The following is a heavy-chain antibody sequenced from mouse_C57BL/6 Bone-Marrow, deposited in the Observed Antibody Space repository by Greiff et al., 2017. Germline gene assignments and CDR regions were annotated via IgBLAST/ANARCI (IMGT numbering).Heavy chain of an antibody. J-gene: IGHJ1*03. CDR2: IPPNSGST. CDR1: GYTFTSYW. V-gene: IGHV1-64*01. Sequence: QVQLQQPGAELVKPGASVKLSCKASGYTFTSYWMHWVKQRPGQGLEWIGMIPPNSGSTNYNEKFKSKATLTVDKSSSTAYMQLSSLTSEDSAVYYCAHYYGSSYVWYFDVWGTGTTVTVSS. CDR3: AHYYGSSYVWYFDV. D-gene: IGHD1-1*01.